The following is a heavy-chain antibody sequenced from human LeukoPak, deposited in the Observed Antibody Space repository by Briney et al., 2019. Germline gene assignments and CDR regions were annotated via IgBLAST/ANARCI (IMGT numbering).Heavy chain of an antibody. CDR3: ARDKYSSGWYGLDY. J-gene: IGHJ4*02. CDR2: IYYSGST. V-gene: IGHV4-59*01. Sequence: PSETLSLTCTVSGGSISSYYWSWFRQPPGKGLEWIGYIYYSGSTNYNPSLKSRVTISVDTSKNQFSLKLSSVTAADTAVYYCARDKYSSGWYGLDYWGQGTLVTVSS. D-gene: IGHD6-19*01. CDR1: GGSISSYY.